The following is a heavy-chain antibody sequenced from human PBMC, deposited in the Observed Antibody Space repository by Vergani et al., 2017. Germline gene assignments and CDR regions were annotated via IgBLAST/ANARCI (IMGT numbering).Heavy chain of an antibody. CDR3: ARPLGPGTTTGAFDV. V-gene: IGHV5-51*01. Sequence: EVQRVQSGAEVKKPGESLQISCKCSGYSFTGYWIAWVRQLPGKGLEYVGIIYPGDSDTRYNPAFQGQVTMSADNSIDTTYLQWSSLKASDTGTYYCARPLGPGTTTGAFDVWGQGTKVTVSS. D-gene: IGHD1-26*01. CDR2: IYPGDSDT. J-gene: IGHJ3*01. CDR1: GYSFTGYW.